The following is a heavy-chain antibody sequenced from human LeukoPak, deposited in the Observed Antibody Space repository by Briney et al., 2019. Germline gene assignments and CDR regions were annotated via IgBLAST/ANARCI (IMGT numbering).Heavy chain of an antibody. Sequence: ASVKVSCKASGYTFTSYGISWVRQAPGQGLEWMGWISAYNGNTNYAQKLQGRVTMTTDTSTGTAYMELRSLRSDDTAVYYCARVMITFGGVIVDFDYWGQGTLVTVSS. D-gene: IGHD3-16*02. CDR2: ISAYNGNT. CDR1: GYTFTSYG. J-gene: IGHJ4*02. CDR3: ARVMITFGGVIVDFDY. V-gene: IGHV1-18*01.